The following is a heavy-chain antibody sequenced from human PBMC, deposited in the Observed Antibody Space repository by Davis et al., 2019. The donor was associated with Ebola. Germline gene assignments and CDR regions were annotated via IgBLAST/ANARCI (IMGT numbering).Heavy chain of an antibody. CDR1: GGTFSSYA. CDR2: IIPIFGTA. D-gene: IGHD6-13*01. J-gene: IGHJ5*02. V-gene: IGHV1-69*13. Sequence: SVKVSCKASGGTFSSYAISWVRQAPGQGLEWMGGIIPIFGTANYAQKFQGRVTITADESTSTAYMELSSLRSEDTAVYYCAREKSSSWYSVGNWFDPWGQGTLVTVSS. CDR3: AREKSSSWYSVGNWFDP.